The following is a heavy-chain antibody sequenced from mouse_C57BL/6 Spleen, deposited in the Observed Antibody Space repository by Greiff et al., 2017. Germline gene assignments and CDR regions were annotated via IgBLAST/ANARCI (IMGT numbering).Heavy chain of an antibody. CDR3: AKRGSSYAMDY. V-gene: IGHV2-5*01. CDR1: GFSLTSYG. J-gene: IGHJ4*01. D-gene: IGHD1-1*01. Sequence: VMLVESGPGLVQPSQSLSITCTVSGFSLTSYGVHWVRQSPGKGLEWLGVIWRGGSTDYIAAFMSRLSITKDNSKSQVFFNMNNLQADDTTIYYCAKRGSSYAMDYWGQGTSVTVSS. CDR2: IWRGGST.